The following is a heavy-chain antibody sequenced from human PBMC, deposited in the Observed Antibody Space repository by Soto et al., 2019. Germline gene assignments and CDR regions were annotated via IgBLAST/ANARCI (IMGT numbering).Heavy chain of an antibody. D-gene: IGHD2-15*01. Sequence: PSETLSLTCTVSGGSISSYYWSWIRQPPGKGLEWIGYIYYSGSTNYNPSLKSRVTISVDTSKNQFSLKLSSVTAADTAVYYCARGEVVVAAIDYWGQGTLVTVSS. CDR3: ARGEVVVAAIDY. V-gene: IGHV4-59*08. CDR1: GGSISSYY. J-gene: IGHJ4*02. CDR2: IYYSGST.